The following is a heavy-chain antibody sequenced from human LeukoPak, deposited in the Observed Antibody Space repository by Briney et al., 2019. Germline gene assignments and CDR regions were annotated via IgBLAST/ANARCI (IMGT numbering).Heavy chain of an antibody. CDR1: GFTFSRHG. CDR2: IRYDGSNK. D-gene: IGHD3-9*01. Sequence: GGSLRLSCAASGFTFSRHGMHWVRQAPGKGLEWVAFIRYDGSNKYYADSVKGRFTISRDNSKNTLYLQMNSLRAEDTAVYYCAKDYDILTGAPDFDYWGQGTLVTVSS. J-gene: IGHJ4*02. V-gene: IGHV3-30*02. CDR3: AKDYDILTGAPDFDY.